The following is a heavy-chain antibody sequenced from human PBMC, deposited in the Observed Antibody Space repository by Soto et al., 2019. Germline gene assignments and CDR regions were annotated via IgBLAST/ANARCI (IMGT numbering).Heavy chain of an antibody. D-gene: IGHD1-7*01. CDR2: IYYSGST. V-gene: IGHV4-30-4*01. CDR1: GGSISDYY. Sequence: SETLSLTCTVSGGSISDYYWSWIRQPPGKGLEWIGYIYYSGSTYYNPSLKSRVTISVDTSKNPFSLKLSSVTAADTAVYYCARVRYNWNYVDYWGQGTLVTVSS. J-gene: IGHJ4*02. CDR3: ARVRYNWNYVDY.